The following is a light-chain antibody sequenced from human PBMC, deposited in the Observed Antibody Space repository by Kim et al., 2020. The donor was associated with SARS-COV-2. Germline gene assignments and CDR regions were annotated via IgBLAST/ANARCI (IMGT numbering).Light chain of an antibody. J-gene: IGLJ2*01. CDR1: SSDVGSYNL. V-gene: IGLV2-23*02. CDR2: EVS. Sequence: GKSITISCTGTSSDVGSYNLVSWYQQHPGKAPKLMIYEVSKRPSGVSNRVSGSKSGNTASLTISGLQAEDEADYYCCSYAGSIPVVFGGGTQLTVL. CDR3: CSYAGSIPVV.